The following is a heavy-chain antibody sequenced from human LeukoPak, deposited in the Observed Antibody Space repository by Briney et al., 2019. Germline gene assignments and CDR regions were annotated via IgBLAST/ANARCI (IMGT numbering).Heavy chain of an antibody. CDR2: ISSSSSYI. D-gene: IGHD4-17*01. CDR1: GFSFSNYD. CDR3: ARSYDYGWVYYYYGMDV. V-gene: IGHV3-21*01. Sequence: GGSLRLSCAASGFSFSNYDMNWVRQAPGKGLEWVSSISSSSSYIYYADSVKGRFTISRDNAKNSLYLQMNSLRAEDTAVYYCARSYDYGWVYYYYGMDVWGQGTTVTVSS. J-gene: IGHJ6*02.